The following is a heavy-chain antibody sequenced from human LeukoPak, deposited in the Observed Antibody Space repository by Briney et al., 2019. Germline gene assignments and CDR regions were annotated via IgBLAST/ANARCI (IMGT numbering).Heavy chain of an antibody. CDR3: ARSLGWPTQHSVVVPAAIGY. D-gene: IGHD2-2*01. CDR2: IYYSGST. Sequence: PSETLSLTCTVSGGSISSSSYYWGWIRQPPGKGLEWIGSIYYSGSTYYNPSLKSRVTISVDTSKNQFSLKLSSVTAADTAVYYCARSLGWPTQHSVVVPAAIGYWGQGTLVTVSS. V-gene: IGHV4-39*01. J-gene: IGHJ4*02. CDR1: GGSISSSSYY.